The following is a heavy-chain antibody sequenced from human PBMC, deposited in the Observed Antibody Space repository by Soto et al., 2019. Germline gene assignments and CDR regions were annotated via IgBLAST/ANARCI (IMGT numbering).Heavy chain of an antibody. V-gene: IGHV4-34*01. Sequence: QVQLQQWGAGLLKPSETLSLTCAVYGGSFSGYYWSWIRQPPGKGLEWIGEINHSGSTNYNPSLRSRVTISVDTSKNQFSLKLSSVTAADTAVYYCATRRNLRGAFDIWGQGTMVTVSS. D-gene: IGHD4-17*01. CDR2: INHSGST. CDR1: GGSFSGYY. J-gene: IGHJ3*02. CDR3: ATRRNLRGAFDI.